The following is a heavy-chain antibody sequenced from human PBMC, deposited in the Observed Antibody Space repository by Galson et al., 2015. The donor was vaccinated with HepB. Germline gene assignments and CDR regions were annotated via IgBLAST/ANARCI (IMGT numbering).Heavy chain of an antibody. J-gene: IGHJ4*02. CDR1: GFTFSSYA. D-gene: IGHD2-8*01. Sequence: SLRLSCAASGFTFSSYAMHWVRQAPGMGLEWVAVISYDGSNKYYADSVKGRFTISRDNSKNTLYLQMNSLRAEDTAVYYCARDRIEDIVLMVYATPLLSFYFDYWGQGTLVTVSS. CDR3: ARDRIEDIVLMVYATPLLSFYFDY. CDR2: ISYDGSNK. V-gene: IGHV3-30-3*01.